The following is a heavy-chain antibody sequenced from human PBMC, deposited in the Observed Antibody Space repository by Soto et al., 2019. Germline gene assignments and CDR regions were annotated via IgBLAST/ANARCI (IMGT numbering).Heavy chain of an antibody. J-gene: IGHJ4*02. D-gene: IGHD1-26*01. CDR3: ARSYYGVDN. CDR1: GFTFSSYA. V-gene: IGHV3-23*01. Sequence: EVQLLESGGGLVQPGGSLRLSCAASGFTFSSYAMAWVRQAPGKGLEWVSALSGGGDSTYYADSVKGRFTISRDNSKNTLYLHMNSLRAEDTAVYYCARSYYGVDNWGQGTLVTVSS. CDR2: LSGGGDST.